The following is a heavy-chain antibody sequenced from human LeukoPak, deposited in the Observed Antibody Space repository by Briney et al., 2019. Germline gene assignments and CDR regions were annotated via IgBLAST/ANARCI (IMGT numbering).Heavy chain of an antibody. Sequence: GRSLRLSCAASGFTFSSYGMHWVRQAPGKGLEWVAVISFDGSNKYYADSVQGRFTISKDNSKNTLYLQMNSLRAEDTAVYYCAKPYYYDSSGYAPNDYWGQGTLVTVSS. CDR1: GFTFSSYG. CDR3: AKPYYYDSSGYAPNDY. V-gene: IGHV3-30*18. CDR2: ISFDGSNK. J-gene: IGHJ4*02. D-gene: IGHD3-22*01.